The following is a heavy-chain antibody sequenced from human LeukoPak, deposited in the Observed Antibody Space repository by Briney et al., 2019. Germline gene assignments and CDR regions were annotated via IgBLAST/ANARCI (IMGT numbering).Heavy chain of an antibody. V-gene: IGHV4-34*01. D-gene: IGHD3-3*01. CDR3: ARGPYANYDFWSGSSYYYGMDV. CDR2: INHSGST. Sequence: SETLSLTCAVYGGSFSGYYWSWIRQPPGKGLEWIGEINHSGSTNYNPSLKSRVTISVDRSKNQFSLKLSSVTAADTAVYYCARGPYANYDFWSGSSYYYGMDVWGQGTTVTVSS. J-gene: IGHJ6*02. CDR1: GGSFSGYY.